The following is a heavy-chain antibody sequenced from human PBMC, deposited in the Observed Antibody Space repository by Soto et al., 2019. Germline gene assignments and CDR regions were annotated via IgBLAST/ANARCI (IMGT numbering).Heavy chain of an antibody. D-gene: IGHD2-2*01. Sequence: QVRLVESGGGVVQPGRSLRLSCSASGFTFSRFALHWVRQAPGKGLEWVALVSYDGNNKFCADSVKGRFTISRDNSKNTLHLQMNGLRPEDTAVYYCATPTSSPYLAYWGQGTLVTVSS. J-gene: IGHJ4*02. CDR2: VSYDGNNK. V-gene: IGHV3-30-3*01. CDR1: GFTFSRFA. CDR3: ATPTSSPYLAY.